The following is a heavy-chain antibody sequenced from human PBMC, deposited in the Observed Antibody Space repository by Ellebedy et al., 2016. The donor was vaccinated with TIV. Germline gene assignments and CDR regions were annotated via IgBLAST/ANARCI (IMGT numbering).Heavy chain of an antibody. V-gene: IGHV4-34*01. CDR1: GGSFSGYY. Sequence: SETLSLXXAVSGGSFSGYYWSWIRQPPGKGLEWIGEINHSGSTTYNPSLKSRVTISVDTSKNQFSLKLSSVTAADTAVYYCARGTRGAVDYWGQGTLVTVSS. D-gene: IGHD3-10*01. J-gene: IGHJ4*02. CDR3: ARGTRGAVDY. CDR2: INHSGST.